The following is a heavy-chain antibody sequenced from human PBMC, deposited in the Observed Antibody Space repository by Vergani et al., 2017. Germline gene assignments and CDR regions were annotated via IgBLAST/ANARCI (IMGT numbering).Heavy chain of an antibody. V-gene: IGHV4-34*01. D-gene: IGHD4-11*01. CDR2: IDHTGRP. J-gene: IGHJ6*03. Sequence: QVQLQQWGGGLLKPSETLSLTCVVNGESFTSYHWTWIRQSPGEGLEWVGDIDHTGRPDYNPSLKSRLTMSVDKSRNLFSLTLNSVTATDTAIYFCARVNTETNGHLYYYYYMDVWGQGTAVTVS. CDR3: ARVNTETNGHLYYYYYMDV. CDR1: GESFTSYH.